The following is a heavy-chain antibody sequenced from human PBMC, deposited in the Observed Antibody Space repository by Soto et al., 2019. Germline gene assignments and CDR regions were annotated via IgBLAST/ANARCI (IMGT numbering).Heavy chain of an antibody. CDR2: IYDSGRT. V-gene: IGHV4-59*08. CDR1: DGNIGSYY. Sequence: SETLSLTSTVSDGNIGSYYWSWIRQPPGKGLEWIGYIYDSGRTTYNPSLKSRVTISVDTSKSQFSLKLSSVTAADTAVYYCAGDVRSGSYRFDYWGQGTLVTVSS. J-gene: IGHJ4*02. CDR3: AGDVRSGSYRFDY. D-gene: IGHD1-26*01.